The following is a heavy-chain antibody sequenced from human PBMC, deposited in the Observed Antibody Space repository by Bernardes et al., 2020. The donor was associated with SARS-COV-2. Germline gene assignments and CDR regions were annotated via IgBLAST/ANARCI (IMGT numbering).Heavy chain of an antibody. J-gene: IGHJ4*02. CDR3: ARDRGSVRTGFDY. CDR1: GYTFTSYT. CDR2: ISTYNGDT. Sequence: ASVKVSCKASGYTFTSYTFTWVRQAPGQGLEWMGWISTYNGDTNYAEKFQGRITMTTDTSTSTAYMELRSLTSDDTAVYYCARDRGSVRTGFDYWGQGTLVTVSS. D-gene: IGHD1-1*01. V-gene: IGHV1-18*04.